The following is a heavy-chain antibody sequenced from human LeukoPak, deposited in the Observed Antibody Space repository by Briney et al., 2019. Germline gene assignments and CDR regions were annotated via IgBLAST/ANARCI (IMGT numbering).Heavy chain of an antibody. J-gene: IGHJ4*02. CDR3: ARDPLYCSSTSCHDY. CDR2: INWNGGST. Sequence: GGSLRLSCATSGFTFDDYGMSSVRQAPGKGLEWVSGINWNGGSTGYADSVKGRFIISRDNAKNSLYLQINSLRAEDTALYHCARDPLYCSSTSCHDYWGQGTLVTVSS. V-gene: IGHV3-20*01. D-gene: IGHD2-2*01. CDR1: GFTFDDYG.